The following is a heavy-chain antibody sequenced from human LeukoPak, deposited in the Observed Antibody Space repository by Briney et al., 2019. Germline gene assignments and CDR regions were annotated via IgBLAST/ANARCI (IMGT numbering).Heavy chain of an antibody. V-gene: IGHV1-2*02. CDR3: AREAAMVRGDYFDY. CDR1: GYTFTGYY. D-gene: IGHD3-10*01. Sequence: GASVKVSCKASGYTFTGYYMHWVRQAPGQGLEWMGWINPNSGGTNYAQKFQGRVTMTRDTSISTAYMELSRLRSYDTAVYYCAREAAMVRGDYFDYWGQGTLVTVSS. CDR2: INPNSGGT. J-gene: IGHJ4*02.